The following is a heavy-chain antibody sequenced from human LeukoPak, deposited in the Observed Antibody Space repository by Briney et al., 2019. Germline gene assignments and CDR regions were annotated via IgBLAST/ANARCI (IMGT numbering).Heavy chain of an antibody. J-gene: IGHJ3*02. CDR1: GYTFTSYY. V-gene: IGHV1-46*01. CDR2: NNPSGGST. Sequence: GASVKVSCKASGYTFTSYYMHWVRQAPGQGLEWMGINNPSGGSTTYAQKFQGRVTMTRDTSTSTIYMELSSLRSEDTAVYYCARDCGILRIDCGDPLDIWGQGAMVTVSS. CDR3: ARDCGILRIDCGDPLDI. D-gene: IGHD2-21*01.